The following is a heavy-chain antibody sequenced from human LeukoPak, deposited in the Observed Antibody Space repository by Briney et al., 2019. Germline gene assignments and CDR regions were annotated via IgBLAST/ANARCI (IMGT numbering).Heavy chain of an antibody. D-gene: IGHD6-19*01. CDR1: GFTFSSYW. CDR3: ASNLSPHLAVAAKGYFQH. J-gene: IGHJ1*01. V-gene: IGHV3-7*03. Sequence: GGSLRLSCAASGFTFSSYWMSWVRQAPGKGLEWVANIKQDGSEKYYVDSVKGRFTISRDNAKNSLYLQMNSLRAEDTAVYYCASNLSPHLAVAAKGYFQHWGQGTLVTVSS. CDR2: IKQDGSEK.